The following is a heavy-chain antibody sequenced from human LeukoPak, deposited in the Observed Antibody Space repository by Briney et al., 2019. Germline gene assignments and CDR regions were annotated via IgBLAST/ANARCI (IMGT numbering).Heavy chain of an antibody. CDR1: GGSISSYY. D-gene: IGHD3-22*01. CDR3: ARPTAGQQIYYESSPGWFDP. V-gene: IGHV4-59*05. Sequence: SETLSLTCTVSGGSISSYYWSWIRQPPGKGLEWIGSIYYSGSTYYNPSLKSRVTISVDTSKNQFSLKLSSVTAADTAVYYCARPTAGQQIYYESSPGWFDPWGQGTLVTVSS. CDR2: IYYSGST. J-gene: IGHJ5*02.